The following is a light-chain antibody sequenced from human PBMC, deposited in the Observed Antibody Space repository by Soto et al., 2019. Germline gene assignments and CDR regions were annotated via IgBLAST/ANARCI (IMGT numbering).Light chain of an antibody. CDR3: QQYNNLPRT. CDR1: QSLLHSNGYNY. Sequence: DIVMTQSPLSLPVTPGEPASISCRSSQSLLHSNGYNYLDWYLQKPGQSPQLLIYLGSNRSSGVPGRFSGSGSGTEFTLTISSLQSEDVEVYYCQQYNNLPRTFGQGTRLEIK. J-gene: IGKJ5*01. CDR2: LGS. V-gene: IGKV2-28*01.